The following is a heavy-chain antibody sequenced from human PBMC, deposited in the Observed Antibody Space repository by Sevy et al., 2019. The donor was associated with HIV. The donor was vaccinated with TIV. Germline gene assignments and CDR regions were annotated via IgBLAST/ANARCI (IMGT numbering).Heavy chain of an antibody. V-gene: IGHV3-48*03. D-gene: IGHD4-17*01. J-gene: IGHJ4*02. CDR2: ISNSGSAK. Sequence: GGSLRLSCTVSGFPFGSYEMNWVRQAPGKGLEWVSYISNSGSAKYYSDSVRGRFTISRDNAKNSLYLQMNSLRAEDTAVYYCARDLPPSATTVAHFDYWGRGTLVTVSS. CDR3: ARDLPPSATTVAHFDY. CDR1: GFPFGSYE.